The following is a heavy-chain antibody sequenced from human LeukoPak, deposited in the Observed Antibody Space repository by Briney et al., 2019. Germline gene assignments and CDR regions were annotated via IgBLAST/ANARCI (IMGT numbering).Heavy chain of an antibody. J-gene: IGHJ5*02. D-gene: IGHD3-22*01. CDR1: GYTFTGYY. CDR3: ARGGYGNWFDP. V-gene: IGHV1-69*04. Sequence: SVKVSCKASGYTFTGYYMHWVRQAPGQGLEWMGRIIPILGIANYAQKFQGRVTITADKSTSTAYMELSSLRSEDTAVYYCARGGYGNWFDPWGQGTLVTVSS. CDR2: IIPILGIA.